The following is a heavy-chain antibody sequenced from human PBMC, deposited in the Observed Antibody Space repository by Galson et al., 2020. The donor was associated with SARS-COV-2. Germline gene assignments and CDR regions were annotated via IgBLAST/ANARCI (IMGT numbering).Heavy chain of an antibody. CDR1: GYTFSGYY. Sequence: ASVTVSCKGSGYTFSGYYIHWVRQAPGQGLEWMGWINTNTGATNYAQNFQARVTMTRDTPISTAYMELSSLRHDDTAVYYCATQPRIVAVGGHYYYGMDVWGQGTTVIVSS. CDR2: INTNTGAT. V-gene: IGHV1-2*02. D-gene: IGHD3-22*01. CDR3: ATQPRIVAVGGHYYYGMDV. J-gene: IGHJ6*02.